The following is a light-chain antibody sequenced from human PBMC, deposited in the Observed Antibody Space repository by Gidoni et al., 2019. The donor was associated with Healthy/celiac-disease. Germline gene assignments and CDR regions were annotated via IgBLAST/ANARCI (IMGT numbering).Light chain of an antibody. J-gene: IGLJ2*01. CDR2: SNN. V-gene: IGLV1-44*01. CDR3: AAWDDSLHGYVV. Sequence: SVLTQPPSSSRTPRQRVTISCSGSSSNIGSNTVNWYQPLPASAPNLLIYSNNQRPSGVPARFSVSKSGTSASLAISGLQSEDEADYYCAAWDDSLHGYVVFGGGTKLTVL. CDR1: SSNIGSNT.